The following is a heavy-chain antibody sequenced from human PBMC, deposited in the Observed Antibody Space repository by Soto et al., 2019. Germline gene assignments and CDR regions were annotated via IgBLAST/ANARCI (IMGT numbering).Heavy chain of an antibody. V-gene: IGHV3-30*18. CDR1: GFTFSSYG. CDR3: AKEFFTWEMATTNLDY. J-gene: IGHJ4*02. D-gene: IGHD1-26*01. CDR2: ISYDGSNK. Sequence: LRLSCAASGFTFSSYGMHWVRQAPGMGLEWVAVISYDGSNKYYADSVKGRFTISRDNSKNTLYLQMNSLRAEDTAVYYCAKEFFTWEMATTNLDYWGQGTLVTVSS.